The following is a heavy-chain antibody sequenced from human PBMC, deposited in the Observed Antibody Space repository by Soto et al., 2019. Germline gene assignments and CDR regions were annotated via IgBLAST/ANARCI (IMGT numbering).Heavy chain of an antibody. CDR3: GAGQYFSDY. Sequence: QVQLVESGGGEVQPGKSLRLSCAASGFTFTNYGMHWVRQAPGKGLECVALISYDGTNKFYADSVKGRFTVSRDNSKNTLYLQMNSLRPEDTAVYYCGAGQYFSDYWGQETLVSVSS. CDR2: ISYDGTNK. V-gene: IGHV3-30*03. D-gene: IGHD6-13*01. CDR1: GFTFTNYG. J-gene: IGHJ4*02.